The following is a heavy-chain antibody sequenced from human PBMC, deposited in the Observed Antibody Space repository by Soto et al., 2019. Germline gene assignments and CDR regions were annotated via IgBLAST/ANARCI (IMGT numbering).Heavy chain of an antibody. Sequence: PGGSLRLSCAASGFTFSSYGMHWVRQASGKGLEWVAVIWYDGSNKYYADSVKGRFTISRDNSKNTLYLQMNSLRAEDTAVYYCARDGGVATITAFDIWGQGTMVTVSS. D-gene: IGHD5-12*01. CDR2: IWYDGSNK. CDR3: ARDGGVATITAFDI. CDR1: GFTFSSYG. J-gene: IGHJ3*02. V-gene: IGHV3-33*01.